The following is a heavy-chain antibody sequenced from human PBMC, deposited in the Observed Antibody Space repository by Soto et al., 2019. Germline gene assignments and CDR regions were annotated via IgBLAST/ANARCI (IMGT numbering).Heavy chain of an antibody. CDR2: ITSDGSSA. Sequence: EVQLVESGGGLVQPGGSLRLSCAASGFTFSSYWMHWVRQAPGKGLVWVSRITSDGSSATYADSVKGRFTISRDNAKNTLCLQMNSRRAEDTAVYYCARDREVGTAMASGGSWGQGTLVTVSS. CDR3: ARDREVGTAMASGGS. J-gene: IGHJ5*02. V-gene: IGHV3-74*01. CDR1: GFTFSSYW. D-gene: IGHD5-18*01.